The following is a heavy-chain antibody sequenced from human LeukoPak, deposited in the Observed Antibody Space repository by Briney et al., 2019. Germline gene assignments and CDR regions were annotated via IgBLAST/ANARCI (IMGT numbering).Heavy chain of an antibody. V-gene: IGHV4-59*08. CDR1: DGSISSYY. J-gene: IGHJ3*02. D-gene: IGHD3-3*01. Sequence: SETLSLTCTVSDGSISSYYWSWIRQPPGKGLEWIGYIYYSGSTSYNPSLKSRVTISVDTSKNQFSLKLSSVTAADTAVYYCARRKRWRVWDAFDIWGQGTMVTVSS. CDR2: IYYSGST. CDR3: ARRKRWRVWDAFDI.